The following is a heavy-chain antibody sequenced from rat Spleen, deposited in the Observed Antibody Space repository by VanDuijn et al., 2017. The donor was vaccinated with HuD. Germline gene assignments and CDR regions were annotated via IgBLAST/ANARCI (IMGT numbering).Heavy chain of an antibody. CDR2: ITNASGRT. V-gene: IGHV5-31*01. Sequence: VQLKESGPGLVQPSQTLSLTCTVSGFSLSRHGVIWVRQPPGKGLEWVASITNASGRTYYPDSVKGRFTVSRDTAQNILYLQMNSPRSEDTATYYCTRGGYFRYWGQGVMVTVSS. J-gene: IGHJ2*01. D-gene: IGHD2-5*01. CDR1: GFSLSRHG. CDR3: TRGGYFRY.